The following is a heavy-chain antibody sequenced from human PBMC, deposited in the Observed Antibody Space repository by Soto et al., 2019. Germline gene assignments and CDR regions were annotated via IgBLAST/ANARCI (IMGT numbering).Heavy chain of an antibody. J-gene: IGHJ4*02. Sequence: EVQLLESGGGLVQPGGSLRLSCAASGFTFSSYAMSWVRQAPGKGLEWVSAISGSGSYIYYADSVKGRFTISRDNAKNSLYLQMNSLRAEDTAVYYCARPLYGSGVFDYWGQGTLVTVSS. CDR1: GFTFSSYA. CDR2: ISGSGSYI. D-gene: IGHD3-10*01. CDR3: ARPLYGSGVFDY. V-gene: IGHV3-21*01.